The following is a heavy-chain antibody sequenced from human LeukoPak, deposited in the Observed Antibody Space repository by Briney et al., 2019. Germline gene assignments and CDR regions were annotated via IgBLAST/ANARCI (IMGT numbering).Heavy chain of an antibody. D-gene: IGHD1-1*01. CDR1: GFTFSKAW. V-gene: IGHV3-7*01. Sequence: PGGSVRVCCAACGFTFSKAWMRRVREAPGQGLESVAAIEDDGSVKDYVDSVKGRFTISRDNAKNSLYLQMNSLRAEDTAVYYCATYTNWVAGDVWGQGTTVSVSS. CDR3: ATYTNWVAGDV. CDR2: IEDDGSVK. J-gene: IGHJ6*02.